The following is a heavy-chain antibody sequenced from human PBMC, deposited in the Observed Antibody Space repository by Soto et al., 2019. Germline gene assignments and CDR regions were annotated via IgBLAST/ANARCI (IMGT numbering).Heavy chain of an antibody. CDR2: IGTQHDT. CDR3: ARQASYWHGGGGWFDP. V-gene: IGHV3-13*01. Sequence: EVQLVESGGGLVQPGGSLRLSCAASGFTFSAYDMHWVRQATGKGLEWVAAIGTQHDTYYPDSVKGRFTISRENAKNSCDLQMNSLRAGDTAVYYCARQASYWHGGGGWFDPWGQGTLVTVSS. CDR1: GFTFSAYD. D-gene: IGHD2-8*02. J-gene: IGHJ5*02.